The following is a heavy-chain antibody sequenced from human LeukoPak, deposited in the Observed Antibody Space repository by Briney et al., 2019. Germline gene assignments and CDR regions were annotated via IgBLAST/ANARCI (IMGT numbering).Heavy chain of an antibody. CDR2: INHGGST. V-gene: IGHV4-34*01. J-gene: IGHJ4*01. Sequence: SETLSLTCSVYGGSFSGYCWSWIRQPPGKGLEWIGEINHGGSTNYNPSLKTRVTISLDRSKDQFSLKLTSVTAADTAVYYCTRGKPETVFDSWGRGTLVTVSS. CDR1: GGSFSGYC. CDR3: TRGKPETVFDS.